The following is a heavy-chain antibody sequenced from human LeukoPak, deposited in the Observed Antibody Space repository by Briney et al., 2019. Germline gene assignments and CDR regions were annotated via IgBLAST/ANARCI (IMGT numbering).Heavy chain of an antibody. J-gene: IGHJ4*02. CDR2: IYYSGST. V-gene: IGHV4-39*07. CDR3: AGERGEEYSSGWYKRNYFDN. CDR1: GGSISSSSYY. Sequence: SETLSLTCTVSGGSISSSSYYWGWIRQPPGKGLEWIGSIYYSGSTYYNPSLKSRVTISVDTSKNQFSLKLSSVTGADTAVYYCAGERGEEYSSGWYKRNYFDNWGQGIRVTVSS. D-gene: IGHD6-19*01.